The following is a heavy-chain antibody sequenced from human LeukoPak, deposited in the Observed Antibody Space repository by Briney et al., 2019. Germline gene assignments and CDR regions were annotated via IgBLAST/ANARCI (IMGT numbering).Heavy chain of an antibody. J-gene: IGHJ4*02. CDR3: TRDPRNLDY. CDR1: GFIFSDYY. D-gene: IGHD1-14*01. V-gene: IGHV3-11*01. Sequence: GGSLRLSCEASGFIFSDYYMSWIRQAPGKGLEWVSYISNSGITMYYADSVKGRFTISRDNAKNSLYLQMNSLRVEDTAVYYCTRDPRNLDYWGQGTLVTVSS. CDR2: ISNSGITM.